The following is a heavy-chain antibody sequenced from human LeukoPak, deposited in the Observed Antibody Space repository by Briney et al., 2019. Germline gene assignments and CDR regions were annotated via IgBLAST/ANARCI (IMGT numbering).Heavy chain of an antibody. CDR1: GFTFSSYS. CDR3: ARDTTFNSSGWSYYFDY. D-gene: IGHD6-19*01. CDR2: ISSSSSYI. J-gene: IGHJ4*02. Sequence: GGSLRLSCAASGFTFSSYSMNWVRQAPGKGLEWVSSISSSSSYIYYADSVKGRFTISRDNAKNSLYLQMNSLRAEDTAVYYCARDTTFNSSGWSYYFDYWGQGTLVTVSS. V-gene: IGHV3-21*01.